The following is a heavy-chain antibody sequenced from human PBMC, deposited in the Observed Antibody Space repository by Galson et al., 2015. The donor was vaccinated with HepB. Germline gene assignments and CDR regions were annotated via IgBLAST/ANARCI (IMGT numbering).Heavy chain of an antibody. D-gene: IGHD1-7*01. Sequence: SLRLSCAASRFTFSSYAMSWVRQAPGKGLEWVSSISGSGHSTSYADSVKGRFTISRDNSKNTLFLQMNYLRAEDTAVYYCAKGRYWNYDRDAFDIWGQGTMVTVSS. CDR1: RFTFSSYA. J-gene: IGHJ3*02. CDR3: AKGRYWNYDRDAFDI. V-gene: IGHV3-23*01. CDR2: ISGSGHST.